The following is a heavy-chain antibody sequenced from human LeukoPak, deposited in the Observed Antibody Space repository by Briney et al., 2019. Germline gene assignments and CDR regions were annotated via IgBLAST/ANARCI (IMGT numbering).Heavy chain of an antibody. V-gene: IGHV4-34*01. CDR2: INHSGST. Sequence: SETLSLTCAVYGGSFSGYYWSWIHQPPGKGLEWIGEINHSGSTNYNPSLKSRVTISVDTSKYQFSLKLSSVTAADTAVYYCARDGAVGIAAAGTRGFDYWGQGTLVTVSS. D-gene: IGHD6-13*01. J-gene: IGHJ4*02. CDR3: ARDGAVGIAAAGTRGFDY. CDR1: GGSFSGYY.